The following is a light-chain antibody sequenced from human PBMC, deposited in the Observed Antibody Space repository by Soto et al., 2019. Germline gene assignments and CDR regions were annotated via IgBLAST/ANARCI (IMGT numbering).Light chain of an antibody. Sequence: DIVMTQSPDSLAVSLGERATINCKSSQIIVYTSNNNNYLAWYQQKPGQPPKLLIYWASTRESGVPDRFSGSGSGTDFTLTITSLQAEDVAVYSCQQYYNPPYTFGQGTRLEIK. CDR3: QQYYNPPYT. V-gene: IGKV4-1*01. J-gene: IGKJ2*01. CDR2: WAS. CDR1: QIIVYTSNNNNY.